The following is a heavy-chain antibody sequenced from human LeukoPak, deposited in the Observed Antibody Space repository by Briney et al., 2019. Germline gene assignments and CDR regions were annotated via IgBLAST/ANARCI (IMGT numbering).Heavy chain of an antibody. CDR1: GYSFTSYW. D-gene: IGHD2-21*02. J-gene: IGHJ1*01. CDR2: IYPGDSDT. Sequence: RGESLKISCKGSGYSFTSYWIGWVRQMPGKGLEWMGIIYPGDSDTKYSPSFQGQVTISADKSINTVYLQWSSLKASDTAMYYCARLAYCGGDCYRTTRGYFQHWGQGTLVTVSS. CDR3: ARLAYCGGDCYRTTRGYFQH. V-gene: IGHV5-51*01.